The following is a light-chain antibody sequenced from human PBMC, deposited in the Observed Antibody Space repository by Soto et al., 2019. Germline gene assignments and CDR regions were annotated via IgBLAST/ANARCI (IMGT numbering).Light chain of an antibody. CDR2: LGF. CDR3: MQTLQTPLT. Sequence: DIVMTQSPLSLPVTPGEPASISCRSSQSLLHGNGNNYLDWYLQKPGQSPQLLIHLGFNRASGVPERFSGSGSGTDFTLRTSRVEAEDVGVYYCMQTLQTPLTFGQGTKVEIK. J-gene: IGKJ1*01. CDR1: QSLLHGNGNNY. V-gene: IGKV2-28*01.